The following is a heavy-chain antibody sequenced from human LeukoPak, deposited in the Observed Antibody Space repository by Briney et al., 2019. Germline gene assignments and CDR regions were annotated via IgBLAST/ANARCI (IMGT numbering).Heavy chain of an antibody. J-gene: IGHJ4*02. Sequence: GRSLRLSCAASRFTFSDYAMSWVRQAPGKGLEWVSVISGSGVNAYYADSVKGRFTISRGNSNNTLYLQLNDLRAEDTAIYYCAKLRFLEWLLPIDYWGQGTLVTVSS. V-gene: IGHV3-23*01. D-gene: IGHD3-3*01. CDR3: AKLRFLEWLLPIDY. CDR1: RFTFSDYA. CDR2: ISGSGVNA.